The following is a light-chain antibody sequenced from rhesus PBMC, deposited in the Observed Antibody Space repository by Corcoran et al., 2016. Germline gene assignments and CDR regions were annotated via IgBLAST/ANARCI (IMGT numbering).Light chain of an antibody. Sequence: DIQMTQSPSSLSASVGDKVPITCRASQGLSSWLACFKHKPGKSPKLLIDAASIFQRGVTSRFSGSGSWTDYTLTISSLQPKDCATYYCQQGYNTPRTFGQGTKVEIK. CDR3: QQGYNTPRT. V-gene: IGKV1-18*01. CDR1: QGLSSW. J-gene: IGKJ1*01. CDR2: AAS.